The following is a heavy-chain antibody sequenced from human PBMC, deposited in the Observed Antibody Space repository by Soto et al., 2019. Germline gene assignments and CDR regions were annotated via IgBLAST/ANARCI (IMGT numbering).Heavy chain of an antibody. V-gene: IGHV4-34*01. CDR3: ATDSATSYYGMDV. CDR2: VNDSGST. D-gene: IGHD1-26*01. Sequence: SETLSLTCAVYGGSFTGNYRSWIRQPPGKGLEWIGEVNDSGSTNFNPSLKSRVTISVDTSKKQFTLKLTSVTAADTAVYYCATDSATSYYGMDVWGQGTTVTVSS. CDR1: GGSFTGNY. J-gene: IGHJ6*02.